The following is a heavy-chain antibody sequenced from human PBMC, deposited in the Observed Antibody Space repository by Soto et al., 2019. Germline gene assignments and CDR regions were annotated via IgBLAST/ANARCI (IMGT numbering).Heavy chain of an antibody. CDR2: ISTSDS. Sequence: GGSLRLSCVASGFTFTPYTMSWVRQAPGKGLEWISYISTSDSNYADSVRGRFIISRDNAKDSLYLQMNSLRPEDTAVYYCARERGGYFFDYWGHGTLVTVSS. J-gene: IGHJ4*01. V-gene: IGHV3-48*01. CDR1: GFTFTPYT. D-gene: IGHD3-22*01. CDR3: ARERGGYFFDY.